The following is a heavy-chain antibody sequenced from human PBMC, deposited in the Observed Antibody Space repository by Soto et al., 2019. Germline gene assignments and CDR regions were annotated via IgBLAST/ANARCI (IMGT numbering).Heavy chain of an antibody. CDR3: ARGSWDDVSGHYYMDV. V-gene: IGHV6-1*01. CDR1: GDSVCSNSAG. J-gene: IGHJ6*03. D-gene: IGHD1-1*01. Sequence: SQTLSLTCAISGDSVCSNSAGWNWIRQTPSRGLEWLGRTYYRSKWYFNYAVSVESRITINPDTSKNQFSLQLSSVTPDDTAVYYCARGSWDDVSGHYYMDVWGKGTTVTVSS. CDR2: TYYRSKWYF.